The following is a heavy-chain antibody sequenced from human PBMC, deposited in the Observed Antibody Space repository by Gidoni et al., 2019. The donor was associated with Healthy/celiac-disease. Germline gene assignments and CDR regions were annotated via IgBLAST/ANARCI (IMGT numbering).Heavy chain of an antibody. CDR1: GFTFSRYI. J-gene: IGHJ5*02. CDR2: ISSSSSTI. V-gene: IGHV3-48*01. Sequence: EVQLVESGGGLVQPGGSLRLSCAASGFTFSRYIMNWVRQAPGKGLAWVSYISSSSSTIYYADSVKGRFTISRDNAKNSLYLQRKSLRAEDTAVYYCGRDGTVDDFWSGYYTTYNWLDPWGQGTLVTVSS. CDR3: GRDGTVDDFWSGYYTTYNWLDP. D-gene: IGHD3-3*01.